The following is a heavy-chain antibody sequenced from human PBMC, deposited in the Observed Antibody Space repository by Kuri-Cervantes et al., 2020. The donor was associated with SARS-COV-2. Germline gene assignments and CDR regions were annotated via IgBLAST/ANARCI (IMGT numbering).Heavy chain of an antibody. D-gene: IGHD4-17*01. V-gene: IGHV4-38-2*02. J-gene: IGHJ4*02. Sequence: SETLSLTCTVSGYPISTDDSWGWIRQPPGKGLEWIGTIYHSVSTYYNPSLKSGVTISVDTSKNRFSLKLSSVTAADTAVYYCAREDGDYSSHFDYWGQGTLVTVSS. CDR3: AREDGDYSSHFDY. CDR1: GYPISTDDS. CDR2: IYHSVST.